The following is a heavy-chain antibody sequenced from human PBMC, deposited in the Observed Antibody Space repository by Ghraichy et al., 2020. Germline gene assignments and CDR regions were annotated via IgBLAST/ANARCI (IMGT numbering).Heavy chain of an antibody. CDR1: GFTFTSYA. J-gene: IGHJ5*02. Sequence: GSLRLSCAASGFTFTSYAMSWVRQAPGEGLDWVAAISLSGGATYYADSVKGRFTISRDNSKNTLLLHMSSLRAEDTALYYCVKDIRDNGNYGWFDPWGQGTLVTVSS. CDR3: VKDIRDNGNYGWFDP. V-gene: IGHV3-23*01. CDR2: ISLSGGAT. D-gene: IGHD1-26*01.